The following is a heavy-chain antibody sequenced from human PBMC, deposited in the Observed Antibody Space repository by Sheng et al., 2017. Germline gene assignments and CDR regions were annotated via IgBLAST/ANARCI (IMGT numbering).Heavy chain of an antibody. Sequence: EVQMVESGGGLVRPGGSLRLSCSASGFSISRNYVTWVRQAPGRGLEWVSLIHSDGNTFYADSVKGRFAISRDNSKNIIYLQMKSLRVEDTAVYFCARGIGGSGNTWFDPWGQGTLVTVSS. CDR3: ARGIGGSGNTWFDP. CDR2: IHSDGNT. J-gene: IGHJ5*02. V-gene: IGHV3-66*01. CDR1: GFSISRNY. D-gene: IGHD3-10*01.